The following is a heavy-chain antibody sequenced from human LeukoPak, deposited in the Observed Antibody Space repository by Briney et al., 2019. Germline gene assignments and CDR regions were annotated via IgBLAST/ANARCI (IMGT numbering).Heavy chain of an antibody. D-gene: IGHD6-19*01. Sequence: GESLKISCKGSGYSFISYWIAWVRQMPGKGLEWMGIIYPGDSDTRYSPSFQGQVTISADKSISTAYLQWSSLKASDTAMYYCARAGPAAVAPAGKPYYYYYMDVWGKGTTVTVSS. J-gene: IGHJ6*03. CDR1: GYSFISYW. CDR2: IYPGDSDT. V-gene: IGHV5-51*01. CDR3: ARAGPAAVAPAGKPYYYYYMDV.